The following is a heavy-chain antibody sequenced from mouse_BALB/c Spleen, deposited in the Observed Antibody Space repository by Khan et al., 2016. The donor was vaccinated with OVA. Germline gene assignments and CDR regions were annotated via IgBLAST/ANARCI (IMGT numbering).Heavy chain of an antibody. CDR2: IYPGNVNT. CDR3: ASSAYYYGSSYGWFAY. D-gene: IGHD1-1*01. J-gene: IGHJ3*01. Sequence: QVQLQQSGPELVKPGASVRISCKASGYTFTDYYIHWVKQRPGQGLEWIGWIYPGNVNTHYNEKFKGKATLTADKSSNTAYMQLSSLASDDSAVYFCASSAYYYGSSYGWFAYWCQGTLVTVST. V-gene: IGHV1S56*01. CDR1: GYTFTDYY.